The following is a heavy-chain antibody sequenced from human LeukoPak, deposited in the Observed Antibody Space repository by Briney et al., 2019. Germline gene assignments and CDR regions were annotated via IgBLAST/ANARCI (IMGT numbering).Heavy chain of an antibody. D-gene: IGHD4-17*01. CDR1: GFAFSSYS. Sequence: TGGSLRLSCAASGFAFSSYSMNWVRQAPGKGLEWVSSISSSSSYIYYADSVKGRFTISSDNAKNSLYLQMNSLRAADTAVYYCARGGVTTYRDYWGQGTLVTVSS. CDR2: ISSSSSYI. CDR3: ARGGVTTYRDY. V-gene: IGHV3-21*01. J-gene: IGHJ4*02.